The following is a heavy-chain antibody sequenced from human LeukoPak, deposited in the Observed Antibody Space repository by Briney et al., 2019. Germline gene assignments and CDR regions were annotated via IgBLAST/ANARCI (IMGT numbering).Heavy chain of an antibody. Sequence: ASVKVSCKASGYTFTNNFIHWVRQAPGQGLEWMGILNPSGGTTYYAQKFRGRVTMTMDTSTATVNMEVSSLGIEDTAIYYCARDQRGGIEGGASDGFDVWGQGTMVTVSS. V-gene: IGHV1-46*01. J-gene: IGHJ3*01. CDR1: GYTFTNNF. CDR3: ARDQRGGIEGGASDGFDV. D-gene: IGHD3-16*01. CDR2: LNPSGGTT.